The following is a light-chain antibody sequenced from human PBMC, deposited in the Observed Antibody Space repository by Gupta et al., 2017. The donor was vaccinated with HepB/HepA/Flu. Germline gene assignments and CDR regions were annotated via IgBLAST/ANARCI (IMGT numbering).Light chain of an antibody. CDR3: SSFTYTTTLVV. CDR1: SRDVGDYNY. V-gene: IGLV2-14*01. Sequence: QSALTQPASVSGSPGQSITLSCTATSRDVGDYNYVSWYQQHPGKAPKLLIYDVSNRPSGVSNRFSGSKSGNTASLTISGLQAEDEADYYCSSFTYTTTLVVFGGGTKVTVL. J-gene: IGLJ2*01. CDR2: DVS.